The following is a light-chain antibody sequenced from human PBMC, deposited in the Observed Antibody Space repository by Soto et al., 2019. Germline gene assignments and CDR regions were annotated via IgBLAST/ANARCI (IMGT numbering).Light chain of an antibody. CDR1: KYINTR. CDR3: QQSQSWPRT. Sequence: EIVLTQSPATLSSFPGDRVTLSCRASKYINTRLAWYQHRPGQAPRLLIYQTSLMAAGIPARFSASGSGTDFTLTISDVQPEDFALYYCQQSQSWPRTFGQGTKVEI. J-gene: IGKJ1*01. CDR2: QTS. V-gene: IGKV3-11*01.